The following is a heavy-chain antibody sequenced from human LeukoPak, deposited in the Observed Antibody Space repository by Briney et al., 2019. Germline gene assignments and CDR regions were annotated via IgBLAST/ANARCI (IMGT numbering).Heavy chain of an antibody. CDR2: IKQDGSEK. CDR3: AREGVGYCSGGSCYYFDY. D-gene: IGHD2-15*01. J-gene: IGHJ4*02. Sequence: PGGSLRLSCAASGFTFSSYWMSWVRQAPGKGLEWVANIKQDGSEKYYVDSVKGRFTISRDNAKNSLYLQMNSLRAEDTAVYYCAREGVGYCSGGSCYYFDYWGQGTLVTVSS. CDR1: GFTFSSYW. V-gene: IGHV3-7*01.